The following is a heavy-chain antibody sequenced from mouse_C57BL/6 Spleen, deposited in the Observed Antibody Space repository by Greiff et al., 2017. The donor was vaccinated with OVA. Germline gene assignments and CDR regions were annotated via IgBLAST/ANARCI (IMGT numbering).Heavy chain of an antibody. J-gene: IGHJ3*01. D-gene: IGHD4-1*01. Sequence: EVKVVESGGDLVKPGGSLKLSCAASGFTFSSYGMSWVRQTPDKRLEWVATISSGGSYTYYPDSVKGRFTISRDNAKNTLYLQMSSLKSEDTAMYYCARHGTGTWFAYWGQGTLVTVSA. CDR3: ARHGTGTWFAY. V-gene: IGHV5-6*01. CDR1: GFTFSSYG. CDR2: ISSGGSYT.